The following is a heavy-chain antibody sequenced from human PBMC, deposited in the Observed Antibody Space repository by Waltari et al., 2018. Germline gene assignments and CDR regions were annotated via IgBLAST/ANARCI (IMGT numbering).Heavy chain of an antibody. CDR3: ARDSIAARIFDY. D-gene: IGHD6-6*01. V-gene: IGHV4-39*07. J-gene: IGHJ4*02. CDR1: GGSISSSSYY. Sequence: QLQLQESGPGLVKPSETLSLTCTVSGGSISSSSYYWGWIRQPPGKGLEWIGSIYYSGSTYYNPSLKSRVTISVDTSKNQFSLKLSSVTAADTAVYYCARDSIAARIFDYWGQGTLVTVSS. CDR2: IYYSGST.